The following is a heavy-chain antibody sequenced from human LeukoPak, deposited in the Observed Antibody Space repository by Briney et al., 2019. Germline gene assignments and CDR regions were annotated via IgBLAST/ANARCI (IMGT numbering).Heavy chain of an antibody. CDR3: ARGSYSSSWYFNWFDP. D-gene: IGHD6-13*01. CDR1: GFTFSSYS. CDR2: ISSSSSYI. J-gene: IGHJ5*02. V-gene: IGHV3-21*01. Sequence: PGGSLRLSCAASGFTFSSYSMNWVRQAPGKGLEWVSSISSSSSYIYYADSVKGRFTISRDNAKNSLYLQMNSLRAEDTAVYYCARGSYSSSWYFNWFDPWGQGTLVTVSS.